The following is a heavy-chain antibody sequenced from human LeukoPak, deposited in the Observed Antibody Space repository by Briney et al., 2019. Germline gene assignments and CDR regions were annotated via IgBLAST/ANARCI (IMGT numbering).Heavy chain of an antibody. Sequence: ASVKVSCKASGYTFTSYGISWVRQAPGQGLEWMGRISAYNGNTNYAQKLQGRVTMTTDTSTSTAYMELRSLRSDDTAVYYCARDSRIVGATLRYYYYGMDVWGQGTTVTVSS. J-gene: IGHJ6*02. V-gene: IGHV1-18*01. CDR2: ISAYNGNT. D-gene: IGHD1-26*01. CDR3: ARDSRIVGATLRYYYYGMDV. CDR1: GYTFTSYG.